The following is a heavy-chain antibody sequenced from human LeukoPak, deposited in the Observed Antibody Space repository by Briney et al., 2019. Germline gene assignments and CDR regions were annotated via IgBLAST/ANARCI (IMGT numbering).Heavy chain of an antibody. J-gene: IGHJ4*02. CDR2: ISYDGSNK. CDR3: ANDYYDSSGYYLSYYFDY. Sequence: PGGSLRLSCAASGFTFSSYGMHWVRQAPGKGLEWVAVISYDGSNKYYADSVKGRFTISRDNSKNTLYLQMNSLRAEDTAVYYCANDYYDSSGYYLSYYFDYWGQGTLVTVSS. V-gene: IGHV3-30*18. D-gene: IGHD3-22*01. CDR1: GFTFSSYG.